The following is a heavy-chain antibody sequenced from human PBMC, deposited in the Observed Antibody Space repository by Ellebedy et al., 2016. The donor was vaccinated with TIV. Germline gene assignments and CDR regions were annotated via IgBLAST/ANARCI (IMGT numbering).Heavy chain of an antibody. CDR2: INPRGGST. J-gene: IGHJ6*02. CDR3: ARDLEPRSLVGYYYGMDV. V-gene: IGHV1-46*01. CDR1: AYTFLSYY. D-gene: IGHD3-3*01. Sequence: AASVKVSRKASAYTFLSYYVHWVRQAPGQGLEWMGIINPRGGSTNYAQKFQGRVTMTRDTSTNTVYMDLRRLRSEDTSVYYCARDLEPRSLVGYYYGMDVWGQGTTVTVSS.